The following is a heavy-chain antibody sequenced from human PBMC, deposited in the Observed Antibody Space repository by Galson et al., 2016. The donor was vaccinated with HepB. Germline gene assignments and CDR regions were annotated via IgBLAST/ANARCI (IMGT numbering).Heavy chain of an antibody. D-gene: IGHD3-3*01. J-gene: IGHJ6*03. Sequence: SVKVSCKASGYNFLRHSITWVRQAPGQGLEWLGWINVHSGNTRSAQRFQGRVTMTTDTSTNTVYMELTSLRFDDTAVYYCAREGMERFPTPYYMDVWAKGPRSPSP. V-gene: IGHV1-18*01. CDR3: AREGMERFPTPYYMDV. CDR1: GYNFLRHS. CDR2: INVHSGNT.